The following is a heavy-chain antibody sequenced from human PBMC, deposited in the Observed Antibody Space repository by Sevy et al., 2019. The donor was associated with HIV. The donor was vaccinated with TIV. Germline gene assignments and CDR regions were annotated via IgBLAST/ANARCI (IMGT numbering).Heavy chain of an antibody. CDR3: ASEAYYYDSREENWFDP. CDR2: ISRTSTTT. V-gene: IGHV3-48*02. D-gene: IGHD3-22*01. J-gene: IGHJ5*02. Sequence: GGSLRLSCKASGFTFSTYSMHWVRQAPGQGLEWVSSISRTSTTTYYADSAKGRFTISRDNAKNSLYLQMNSLRDEDTAVYYCASEAYYYDSREENWFDPWGQGTLVTVSS. CDR1: GFTFSTYS.